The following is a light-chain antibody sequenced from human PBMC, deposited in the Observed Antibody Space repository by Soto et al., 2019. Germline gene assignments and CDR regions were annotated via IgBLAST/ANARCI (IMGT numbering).Light chain of an antibody. Sequence: QSVLTQSPSASASLGASVKLTCTLSSGHSSFAIAWHQHQPGKGPRFLMKFNIDGSRNKGDGIPDRFSGSSSGAERYLTISSLQSEDEADYFCQTWGTDIPYVFGAGTKVTVL. CDR2: FNIDGSR. V-gene: IGLV4-69*02. CDR3: QTWGTDIPYV. J-gene: IGLJ1*01. CDR1: SGHSSFA.